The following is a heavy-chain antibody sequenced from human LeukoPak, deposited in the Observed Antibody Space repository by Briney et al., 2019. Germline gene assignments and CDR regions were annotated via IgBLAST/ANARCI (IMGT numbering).Heavy chain of an antibody. CDR3: ARVVRYCSSTSCPGGLRY. D-gene: IGHD2-2*01. CDR1: GYTFTSYY. CDR2: INPSGGST. V-gene: IGHV1-46*03. Sequence: ASVKVSCKASGYTFTSYYMHWVRQAPGQGLEWMGIINPSGGSTSYAQKFQGRVTMTRDTSTSTVYMELSSLRSEDTALYYCARVVRYCSSTSCPGGLRYWGQGTLVTVSS. J-gene: IGHJ4*02.